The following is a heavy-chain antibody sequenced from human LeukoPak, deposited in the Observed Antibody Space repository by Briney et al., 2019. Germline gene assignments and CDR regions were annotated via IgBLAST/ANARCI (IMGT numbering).Heavy chain of an antibody. CDR3: ARYNFFGGTPFDC. J-gene: IGHJ4*02. Sequence: GSLRLSCAASGITVSSNYMSWVLQAPGKGLEWVSVIYSDGSTYYADSAEGRFTISRDNSKNTLYLQMNSLRAEDTAVYYCARYNFFGGTPFDCWGQGALVTVSS. D-gene: IGHD5-24*01. CDR2: IYSDGST. CDR1: GITVSSNY. V-gene: IGHV3-66*01.